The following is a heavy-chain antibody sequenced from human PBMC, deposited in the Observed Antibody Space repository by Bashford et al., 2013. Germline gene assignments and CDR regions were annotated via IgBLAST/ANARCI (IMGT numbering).Heavy chain of an antibody. D-gene: IGHD6-13*01. V-gene: IGHV1-46*01. Sequence: ASVKVSCKASGYTFTSYYMHWVRQAPGQGLEWMGIINPSGGSTSYAQKFQGRVTMTRDTSTSTVYMELSSLRSEDTAVYYCARVGLAAAGTGVYYYYYYMDVWGKGTTVTVSS. J-gene: IGHJ6*03. CDR1: GYTFTSYY. CDR3: ARVGLAAAGTGVYYYYYYMDV. CDR2: INPSGGST.